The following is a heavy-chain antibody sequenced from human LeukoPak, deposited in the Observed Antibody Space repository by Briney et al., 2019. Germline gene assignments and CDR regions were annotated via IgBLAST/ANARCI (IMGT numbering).Heavy chain of an antibody. J-gene: IGHJ4*02. CDR2: IYYSGST. Sequence: SETLSLTCTVSGVSISSYYWSWIRQPPGKGLEWIGYIYYSGSTNYNPSLKSRVTISVDTSKNQFSLKLSSVTAADTAVYYCARVTSRPGAYGDHFDYWGQGTLVTVSS. CDR3: ARVTSRPGAYGDHFDY. V-gene: IGHV4-59*01. CDR1: GVSISSYY. D-gene: IGHD4-17*01.